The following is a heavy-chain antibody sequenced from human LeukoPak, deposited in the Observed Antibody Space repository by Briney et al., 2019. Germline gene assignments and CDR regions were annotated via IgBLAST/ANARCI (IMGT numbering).Heavy chain of an antibody. CDR2: FSDSGAYK. V-gene: IGHV3-23*01. J-gene: IGHJ4*02. CDR3: ARVTWEAVPGTGPLGTHY. CDR1: GFTFDRND. Sequence: GGSLRLSCAASGFTFDRNDMSWVRQAPGKGLEWVSAFSDSGAYKHYADSVRGRFTISRDESESTLYLQMNSLRADDTAVYYCARVTWEAVPGTGPLGTHYRGQGILVTVSS. D-gene: IGHD6-19*01.